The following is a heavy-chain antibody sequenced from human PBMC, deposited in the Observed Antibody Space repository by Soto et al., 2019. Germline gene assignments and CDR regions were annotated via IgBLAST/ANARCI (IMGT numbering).Heavy chain of an antibody. CDR3: ARDLAGRLVPTLIVLVPAASEWFDP. CDR2: ISAYNGNT. D-gene: IGHD2-2*01. J-gene: IGHJ5*02. V-gene: IGHV1-18*01. Sequence: QVQLVQSGAEVKKPGASVKVSCKASGYTFTSYGISWVRQAPGQGLEWMGWISAYNGNTNYAQKLQGRVTMTTDTSTSTAYMELRSLRYDDTAVYYCARDLAGRLVPTLIVLVPAASEWFDPWGQGTLVTVSS. CDR1: GYTFTSYG.